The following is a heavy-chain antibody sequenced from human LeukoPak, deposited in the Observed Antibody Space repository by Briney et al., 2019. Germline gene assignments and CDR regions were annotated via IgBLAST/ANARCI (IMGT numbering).Heavy chain of an antibody. D-gene: IGHD6-13*01. Sequence: SETLSLTCAVYGGSFSGYYWSWIRQPPGKGLEWIGEINHSGSTNYNPSLKSRVTISVDTSKNQFSLKLSSVTAADTAVYYCAVYSSIEGLLVDYWAREPWSPSPQ. J-gene: IGHJ4*02. CDR2: INHSGST. V-gene: IGHV4-34*01. CDR3: AVYSSIEGLLVDY. CDR1: GGSFSGYY.